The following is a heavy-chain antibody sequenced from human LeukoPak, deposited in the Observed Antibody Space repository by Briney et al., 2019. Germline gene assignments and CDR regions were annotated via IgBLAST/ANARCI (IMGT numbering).Heavy chain of an antibody. Sequence: GGSLRLSCAASGFTFSSYWMSWVRQAPGKGLEWVANIKQDGSEKYYVDSVKGRFTISRDNAKNSLFLQMNSLRAEDTAVYYCAREVITMIVVARYWFDPWGQGTLVTVSS. CDR1: GFTFSSYW. D-gene: IGHD3-22*01. CDR3: AREVITMIVVARYWFDP. CDR2: IKQDGSEK. V-gene: IGHV3-7*05. J-gene: IGHJ5*02.